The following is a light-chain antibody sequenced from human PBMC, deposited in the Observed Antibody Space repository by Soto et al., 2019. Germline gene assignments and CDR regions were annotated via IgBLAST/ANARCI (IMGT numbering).Light chain of an antibody. J-gene: IGLJ1*01. CDR2: DNN. V-gene: IGLV1-51*01. CDR3: GTWDSSLSVGV. Sequence: QSVLTQPPSVSAAPGQRVTISCSGSSSNIGNNYVSWYQHIPGTAPKLLIYDNNERPSGIADRFSGSKSGTSATLGITGLQTGDEADYYCGTWDSSLSVGVLGTGTKLTVL. CDR1: SSNIGNNY.